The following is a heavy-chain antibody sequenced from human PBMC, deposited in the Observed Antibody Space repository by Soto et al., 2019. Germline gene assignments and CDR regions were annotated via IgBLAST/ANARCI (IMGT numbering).Heavy chain of an antibody. CDR1: GGTFSSYA. J-gene: IGHJ4*02. CDR2: IIPIFGTA. Sequence: GASVKVSCTASGGTFSSYAISWVRQAPGQGPEWMGGIIPIFGTANYAQKFEGRVTITADKSTSTAYMELSSLRSEDTAVYYCAREAGAYDSSGKEFDYWGQGTLVTVS. CDR3: AREAGAYDSSGKEFDY. D-gene: IGHD3-22*01. V-gene: IGHV1-69*06.